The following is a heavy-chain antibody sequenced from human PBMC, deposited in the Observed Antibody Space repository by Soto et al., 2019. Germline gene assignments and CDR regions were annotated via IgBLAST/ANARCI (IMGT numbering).Heavy chain of an antibody. D-gene: IGHD4-4*01. CDR3: PKVDLFDSSNYGG. CDR2: ISGSGGST. CDR1: GFTFSSYA. Sequence: PGGSLRLSCAASGFTFSSYAMSWVRQAPGKGLEWVSAISGSGGSTYYADSVKGRFTISRDNSKNTLYLQMNSLRAEDTAVYYCPKVDLFDSSNYGGWGQGTLVTVPS. J-gene: IGHJ4*02. V-gene: IGHV3-23*01.